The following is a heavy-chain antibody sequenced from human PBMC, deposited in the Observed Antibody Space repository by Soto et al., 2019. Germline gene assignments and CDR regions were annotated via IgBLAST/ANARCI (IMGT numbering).Heavy chain of an antibody. Sequence: PSETMSLTCAVYGGSFSGYYWSWIRQPPGKGLEWIGEINHSGSTNYNPSLKSRVTISVDTSKNQFSLKLSSVTAADTAVYYCALGDSGYDSFYSVYWGQGTLVTVSS. D-gene: IGHD5-12*01. CDR2: INHSGST. CDR1: GGSFSGYY. J-gene: IGHJ4*02. V-gene: IGHV4-34*01. CDR3: ALGDSGYDSFYSVY.